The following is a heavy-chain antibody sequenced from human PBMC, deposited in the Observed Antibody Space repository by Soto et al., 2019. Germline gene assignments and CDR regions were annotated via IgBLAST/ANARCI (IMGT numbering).Heavy chain of an antibody. CDR2: ISGSGGST. Sequence: TGGSLRLSCAAPGFTFISYAMSWVRQAPGMGWVCVSVISGSGGSTYYAASVRGRFPISRDNSKNTLYLKMNSLRAEDTAFFYFAKDYWGSGWCDAFDIWGKGTMVTVPS. J-gene: IGHJ3*02. V-gene: IGHV3-23*01. D-gene: IGHD6-19*01. CDR1: GFTFISYA. CDR3: AKDYWGSGWCDAFDI.